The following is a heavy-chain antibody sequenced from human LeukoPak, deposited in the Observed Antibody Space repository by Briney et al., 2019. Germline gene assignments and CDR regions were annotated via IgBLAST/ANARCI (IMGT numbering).Heavy chain of an antibody. CDR1: GYTFTSYG. J-gene: IGHJ4*02. Sequence: GASVKVSCKASGYTFTSYGISWVRQAPGQGPEWMGWISAYNGNTNYAQKLQGRVTMTTDTSTSTAYMELRSLRSDDTAVYYCARVSISVTIFGVVTPDFDYWGQGTLVTVSS. V-gene: IGHV1-18*01. CDR2: ISAYNGNT. CDR3: ARVSISVTIFGVVTPDFDY. D-gene: IGHD3-3*01.